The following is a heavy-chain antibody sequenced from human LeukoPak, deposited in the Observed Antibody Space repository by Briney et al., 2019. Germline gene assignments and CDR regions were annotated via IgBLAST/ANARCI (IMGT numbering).Heavy chain of an antibody. CDR1: GFTFSSYA. CDR3: AGDSSGFDAFDI. CDR2: ISYDGSNK. Sequence: PGGSLRLSCAASGFTFSSYAMHWVRQAPGKGLEWVAVISYDGSNKYYADSVKGRFTISRDNSKNTLYLQMNSLRAEDTAVYYCAGDSSGFDAFDIWGQGTMVTVSS. V-gene: IGHV3-30-3*01. D-gene: IGHD3-22*01. J-gene: IGHJ3*02.